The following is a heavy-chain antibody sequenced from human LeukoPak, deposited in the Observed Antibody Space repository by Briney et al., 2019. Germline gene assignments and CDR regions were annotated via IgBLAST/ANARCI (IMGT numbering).Heavy chain of an antibody. J-gene: IGHJ4*02. Sequence: SETLSLTCTVSGGSLSSYYWSWIRQPPGEGLEWIGYIYTSGSTNYNPSPKRRVTISVDTSKNQFSLKLSSVTAADAAVYYCARHPPLYCGGGSCYDYFDYSGQGTLVTVSS. D-gene: IGHD2-15*01. CDR1: GGSLSSYY. CDR2: IYTSGST. V-gene: IGHV4-4*09. CDR3: ARHPPLYCGGGSCYDYFDY.